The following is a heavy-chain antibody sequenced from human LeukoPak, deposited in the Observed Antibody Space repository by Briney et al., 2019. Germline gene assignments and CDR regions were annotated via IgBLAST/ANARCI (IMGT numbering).Heavy chain of an antibody. CDR1: GGSISNYY. CDR3: ARVDPDSSSTLEVFDY. J-gene: IGHJ4*02. Sequence: PSETLSLTCTVSGGSISNYYWIWIRQPPGKGLDWIGFIYYSGSTNYNPFLKSRVTISVDTSKNHLSLKLSSVTAADTAVYYCARVDPDSSSTLEVFDYWGQGTLVTVSS. CDR2: IYYSGST. D-gene: IGHD6-6*01. V-gene: IGHV4-59*01.